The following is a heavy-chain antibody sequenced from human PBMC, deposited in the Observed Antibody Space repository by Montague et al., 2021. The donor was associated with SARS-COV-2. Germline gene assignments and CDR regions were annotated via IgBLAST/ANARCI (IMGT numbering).Heavy chain of an antibody. V-gene: IGHV4-59*01. D-gene: IGHD3-3*01. CDR2: IYYSGTT. Sequence: ETLSLTCTISGGSISSYFWSWIRQPPGKGLEWIGSIYYSGTTNYSPSLKSRVTISVDTSKNQFSLKLSSVTAADTAVYYCARVVRYYDFWSGYTKYYYYGMDVWGQGTTVTVSS. CDR1: GGSISSYF. J-gene: IGHJ6*02. CDR3: ARVVRYYDFWSGYTKYYYYGMDV.